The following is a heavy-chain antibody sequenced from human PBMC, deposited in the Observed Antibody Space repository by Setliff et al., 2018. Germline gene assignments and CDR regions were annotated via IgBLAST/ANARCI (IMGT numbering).Heavy chain of an antibody. D-gene: IGHD3-10*01. Sequence: SETLSLTCAASGGSFSDYYWTWIRQPPGKGLEWIGEINHSGNTKSKPSLKSRVTITVDPSKNHFSLKLSSVTAADTAVYYCARGFLRYDSGTYYTYWGQGTLVTVSS. CDR3: ARGFLRYDSGTYYTY. CDR1: GGSFSDYY. CDR2: INHSGNT. J-gene: IGHJ4*02. V-gene: IGHV4-34*01.